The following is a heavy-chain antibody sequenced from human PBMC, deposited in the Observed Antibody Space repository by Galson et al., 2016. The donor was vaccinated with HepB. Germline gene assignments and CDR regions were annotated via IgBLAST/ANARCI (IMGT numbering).Heavy chain of an antibody. CDR3: AREGDGDYGSTTHFDL. D-gene: IGHD3-10*01. CDR2: ISTSGSTI. Sequence: SLRLSCAVSGFTFSDYSMDWVRQAPGKGLEWVSYISTSGSTIYFADSVKGRFTISRNDAKNSLFLQMNSLTAEDTAVYYCAREGDGDYGSTTHFDLWGQGTLVTVSS. J-gene: IGHJ4*02. V-gene: IGHV3-11*01. CDR1: GFTFSDYS.